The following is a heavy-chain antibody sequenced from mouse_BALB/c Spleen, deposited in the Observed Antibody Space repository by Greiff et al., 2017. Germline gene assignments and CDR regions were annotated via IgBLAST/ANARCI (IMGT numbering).Heavy chain of an antibody. CDR2: ISSGGSYT. CDR1: GFTFSRYG. CDR3: ARHPGNYSFYWFFDV. D-gene: IGHD2-1*01. Sequence: EVMLVESGGDLVKPGGSLKLSCAASGFTFSRYGMSWVRQTPDKRLEWVATISSGGSYTYYPDSVKGRFTISRDNAKNTLYLQMSSLKSEDTTIYYCARHPGNYSFYWFFDVWGAGTTVTVSS. J-gene: IGHJ1*01. V-gene: IGHV5-6*02.